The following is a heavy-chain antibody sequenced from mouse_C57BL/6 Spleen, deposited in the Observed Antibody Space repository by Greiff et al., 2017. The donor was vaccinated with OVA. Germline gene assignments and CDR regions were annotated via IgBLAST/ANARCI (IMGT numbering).Heavy chain of an antibody. D-gene: IGHD2-2*01. Sequence: QVQLQQPGAELVKPGASVKSSCKASGYTFTSYWMHWVKQRPGQGLEWIGMIHPNSGSTNYNEKFKSKATLTVDKSSSTAYMQLSSLTSEDSAVYYCARDGYDEYAMDDWGQGTSVTV. CDR1: GYTFTSYW. V-gene: IGHV1-64*01. CDR3: ARDGYDEYAMDD. CDR2: IHPNSGST. J-gene: IGHJ4*01.